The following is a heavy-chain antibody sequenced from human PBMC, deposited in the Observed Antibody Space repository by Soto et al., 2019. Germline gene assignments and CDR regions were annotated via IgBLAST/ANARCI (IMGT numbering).Heavy chain of an antibody. CDR3: ARGRGYSYGIRDYYYYYGMDV. CDR2: IYYSGST. D-gene: IGHD5-18*01. V-gene: IGHV4-31*03. CDR1: GGSISSGGYY. J-gene: IGHJ6*02. Sequence: SETLSLTCTVSGGSISSGGYYWSWIRQHPGKGLEWIGYIYYSGSTYYNPSLKSRVTISVDTSKNQFSLKLSSVTAADTAVYYCARGRGYSYGIRDYYYYYGMDVWGQGTTVTVSS.